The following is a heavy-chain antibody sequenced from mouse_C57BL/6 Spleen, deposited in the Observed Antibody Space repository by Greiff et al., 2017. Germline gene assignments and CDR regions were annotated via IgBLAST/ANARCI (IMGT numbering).Heavy chain of an antibody. D-gene: IGHD1-1*01. CDR1: GFTFSDYG. V-gene: IGHV5-15*01. Sequence: EVKVVESGGGLVQPGGSLKLSCAASGFTFSDYGMAWVRQAPRKGPEWVAFISNLAYSIYYADTVTGRFTISRENAKNTLYLEMSSLKSEDTAMYYCARESDYGSSSGYFDVWGTGTTVTVSS. J-gene: IGHJ1*03. CDR3: ARESDYGSSSGYFDV. CDR2: ISNLAYSI.